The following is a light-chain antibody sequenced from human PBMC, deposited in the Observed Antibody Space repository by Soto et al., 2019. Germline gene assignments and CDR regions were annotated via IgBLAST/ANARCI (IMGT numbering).Light chain of an antibody. V-gene: IGKV3-20*01. CDR2: GAS. J-gene: IGKJ1*01. CDR3: QHFDGSLWT. Sequence: EIVLTQSPGTLSLSPGERAALSCRASQSVRSSYLAWYQQKPGQAPSLLIYGASSRASGIPDRFSGSGSGTDFTLTISRLEPEDFAVYYCQHFDGSLWTFGQGTKVENK. CDR1: QSVRSSY.